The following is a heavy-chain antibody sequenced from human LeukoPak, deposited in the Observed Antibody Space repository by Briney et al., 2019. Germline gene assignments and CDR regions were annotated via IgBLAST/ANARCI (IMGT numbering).Heavy chain of an antibody. CDR2: INSDGSST. Sequence: GGSLRLSCAASGFTFSRYWMHWVRQAPGKGLVCVSRINSDGSSTSYADSVKGRFTISRDNAKNTLYLQMNSPRAEDTAVYYCAKEGGYCSSTSCGAFDIWGQGTMVTVSS. CDR3: AKEGGYCSSTSCGAFDI. D-gene: IGHD2-2*01. CDR1: GFTFSRYW. J-gene: IGHJ3*02. V-gene: IGHV3-74*01.